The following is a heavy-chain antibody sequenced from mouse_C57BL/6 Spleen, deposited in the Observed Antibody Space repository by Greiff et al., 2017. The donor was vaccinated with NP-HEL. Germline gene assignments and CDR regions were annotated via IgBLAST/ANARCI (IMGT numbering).Heavy chain of an antibody. J-gene: IGHJ4*01. CDR1: GYTFTSYW. CDR3: ARNDYDLGYAMDY. Sequence: QVQLQQPGAELVKPGASVKMSCKASGYTFTSYWITWVKQRPGQGLEWIGDIYPGRGSTNYNEKFKSKATLTVDTSSSTAYMQLSSLTSEDSAVYYCARNDYDLGYAMDYWGQGTSVTVSS. D-gene: IGHD2-4*01. V-gene: IGHV1-55*01. CDR2: IYPGRGST.